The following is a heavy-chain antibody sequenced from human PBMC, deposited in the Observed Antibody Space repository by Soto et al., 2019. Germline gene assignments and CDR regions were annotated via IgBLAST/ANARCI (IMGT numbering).Heavy chain of an antibody. V-gene: IGHV1-8*01. CDR2: MNPDSGNT. J-gene: IGHJ5*02. D-gene: IGHD3-16*01. Sequence: QVQLVQSGAEVKKPGASVTVSCKASGYTFTNYDIHWVRQATGQGLEWMGWMNPDSGNTGQSKQFQGRVTMTRDTSISTAYMAMSSLRSEDTAVYYCARGRFRRTWFDPWGQGTLVTVSS. CDR1: GYTFTNYD. CDR3: ARGRFRRTWFDP.